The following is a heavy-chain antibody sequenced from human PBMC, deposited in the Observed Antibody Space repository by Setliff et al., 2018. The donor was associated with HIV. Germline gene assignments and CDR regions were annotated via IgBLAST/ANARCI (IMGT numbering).Heavy chain of an antibody. V-gene: IGHV4-59*12. J-gene: IGHJ6*03. CDR1: GDSISGYY. Sequence: EPLSLTCTVSGDSISGYYWSWIRQSPGKGLEWIGFIYETGSTYYNPSLKSRVSISIDTSKNQFSLKLSSVTAADTAVYFCARDGYTNGYGYYYFYMDVWGKGTTVTVSS. D-gene: IGHD5-18*01. CDR2: IYETGST. CDR3: ARDGYTNGYGYYYFYMDV.